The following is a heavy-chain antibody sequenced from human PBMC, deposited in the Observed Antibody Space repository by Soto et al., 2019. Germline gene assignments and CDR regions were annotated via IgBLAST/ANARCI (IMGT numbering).Heavy chain of an antibody. D-gene: IGHD6-6*01. V-gene: IGHV4-34*01. CDR1: GGSFSGYY. J-gene: IGHJ4*02. Sequence: PSETLSLTCAVYGGSFSGYYWSWIRQPPGKGLEWIGEINHSGYTNYNPSLKSRVTISVDTSKSQFSLKLSSVTAADTAVYYCARTSRFDSWGQGTLVTVSS. CDR3: ARTSRFDS. CDR2: INHSGYT.